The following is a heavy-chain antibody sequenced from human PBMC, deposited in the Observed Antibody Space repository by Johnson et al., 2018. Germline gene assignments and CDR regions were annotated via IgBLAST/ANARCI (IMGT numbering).Heavy chain of an antibody. D-gene: IGHD3-22*01. CDR1: GFTFGDYA. Sequence: VQLVESGGGLVQPGRSXRVTCTASGFTFGDYAMSWFRQAPGKGLEWVGFIRSKLYGGKTEYAASVKGRFTISRDDSRSIAYLQMNSLKTEDTAVYYCTRGRTSGYSYYYYYSVDVWGQGTTVTVSS. CDR3: TRGRTSGYSYYYYYSVDV. V-gene: IGHV3-49*03. CDR2: IRSKLYGGKT. J-gene: IGHJ6*02.